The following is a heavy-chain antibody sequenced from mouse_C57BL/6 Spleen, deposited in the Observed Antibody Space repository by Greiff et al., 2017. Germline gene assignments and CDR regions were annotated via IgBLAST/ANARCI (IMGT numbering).Heavy chain of an antibody. Sequence: EVQLQQSGPELVKPGASVKIPCKASGYTFTDYNMDWVKQSHGKSLEWIGDINPNNGGTIYNQKFKGKATLTVDKSSSTAYMELRSLTSEDTAVYYCARQPTVVAYYAMDYWGQGTSVTVSS. CDR1: GYTFTDYN. CDR3: ARQPTVVAYYAMDY. V-gene: IGHV1-18*01. CDR2: INPNNGGT. D-gene: IGHD1-1*01. J-gene: IGHJ4*01.